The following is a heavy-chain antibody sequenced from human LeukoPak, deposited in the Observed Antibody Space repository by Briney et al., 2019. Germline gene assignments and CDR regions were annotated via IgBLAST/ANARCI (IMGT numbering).Heavy chain of an antibody. Sequence: GGSLRLSCAASGFTFSSYAMSWGRQAPGKGLEWVSAISGSGGSTYYADSVKGRFTISRDNSKNTLYLQMNSLRAEDTAVYYCAKEGSPYYYDSSGYYVGYFQHWGQGTLVTVSS. CDR2: ISGSGGST. CDR1: GFTFSSYA. J-gene: IGHJ1*01. V-gene: IGHV3-23*01. D-gene: IGHD3-22*01. CDR3: AKEGSPYYYDSSGYYVGYFQH.